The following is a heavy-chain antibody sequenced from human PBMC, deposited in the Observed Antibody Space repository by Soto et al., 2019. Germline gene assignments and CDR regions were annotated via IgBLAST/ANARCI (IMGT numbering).Heavy chain of an antibody. V-gene: IGHV3-33*01. Sequence: QVQLVESGGGVVQPGRSLRLSCATSGFTFSSYGMHWVRQGPGKGLEWVAVIWYDGTNKYYADSVNGRFTISRDDSENTLYMQMNRLRAEDTAVYYCARGPMTTVTTWGDWYFDLWGRGTLVTVSS. CDR3: ARGPMTTVTTWGDWYFDL. CDR2: IWYDGTNK. CDR1: GFTFSSYG. J-gene: IGHJ2*01. D-gene: IGHD4-17*01.